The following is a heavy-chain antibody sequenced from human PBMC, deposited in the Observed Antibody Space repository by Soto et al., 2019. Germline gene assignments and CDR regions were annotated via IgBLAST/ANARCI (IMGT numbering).Heavy chain of an antibody. D-gene: IGHD6-19*01. CDR1: GFTFSSYS. CDR2: ISSSSSTI. CDR3: AREGSHPWGGWSYNWFDP. V-gene: IGHV3-48*02. Sequence: EVQLVESGGGLVQPGGSLRLSCAASGFTFSSYSMNWVRQAPGKGLEWVSYISSSSSTIYYADSVKGRFTITRDNAKNSLYLQMNSLRDEDTAVYYCAREGSHPWGGWSYNWFDPWGQGNLVTVSS. J-gene: IGHJ5*02.